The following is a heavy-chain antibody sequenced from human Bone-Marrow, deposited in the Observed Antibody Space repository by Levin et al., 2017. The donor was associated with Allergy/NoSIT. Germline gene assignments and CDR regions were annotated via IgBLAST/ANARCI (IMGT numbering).Heavy chain of an antibody. J-gene: IGHJ6*02. Sequence: GESLKISCEASGFTFSGYVIHWARQAPGKGLEWVAAISYDGSDKYYADSVKGRFTISRDNSKNTVFLQTNSVRAEDAAVYYCAKDVTHYGSGRWGGMDVWGQGTTVTV. CDR2: ISYDGSDK. CDR3: AKDVTHYGSGRWGGMDV. V-gene: IGHV3-30*18. CDR1: GFTFSGYV. D-gene: IGHD3-10*01.